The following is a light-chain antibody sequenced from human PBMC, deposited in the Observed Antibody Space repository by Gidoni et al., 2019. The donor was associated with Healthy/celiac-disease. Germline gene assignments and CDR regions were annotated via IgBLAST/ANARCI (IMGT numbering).Light chain of an antibody. CDR2: DAS. CDR3: QQYDNLLRT. CDR1: QDINNY. J-gene: IGKJ4*01. V-gene: IGKV1-33*01. Sequence: DNQMTQAPSSLSASVGDRVTITCQASQDINNYLNWYQQKPGKATKLLIYDASNLEIGVPSRFSGSGSGTYFTFTISSLQPEDIATYYCQQYDNLLRTFGGXAKVDIK.